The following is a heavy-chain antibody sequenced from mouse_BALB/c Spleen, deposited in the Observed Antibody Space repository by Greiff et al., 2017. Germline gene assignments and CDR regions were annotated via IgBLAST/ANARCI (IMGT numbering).Heavy chain of an antibody. J-gene: IGHJ4*01. V-gene: IGHV5-4*02. CDR1: GFTFSDYY. Sequence: EVQGVESGGGLVKPGGSLKLSCAASGFTFSDYYMYWVRQTPEKRLEWVATISDGGSYTYYPDSVKGRFTISRDNAKNNLYLQMSSLKSEDTAMYYCARELDGSMDYWGQGTSVTVSS. D-gene: IGHD2-3*01. CDR3: ARELDGSMDY. CDR2: ISDGGSYT.